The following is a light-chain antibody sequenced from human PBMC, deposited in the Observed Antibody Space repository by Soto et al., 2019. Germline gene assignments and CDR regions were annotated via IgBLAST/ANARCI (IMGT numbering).Light chain of an antibody. J-gene: IGKJ1*01. CDR1: QGIRND. CDR2: AAS. CDR3: LQDYNYPWT. Sequence: AIQMTPSPSSLSASVVSRFTITGRASQGIRNDLGWYQQKPGKAPKLLIYAASSLQSGVPSRFSGSGSGTDFTLTISSLQPEDFATYYCLQDYNYPWTFGQGTKVDIK. V-gene: IGKV1-6*01.